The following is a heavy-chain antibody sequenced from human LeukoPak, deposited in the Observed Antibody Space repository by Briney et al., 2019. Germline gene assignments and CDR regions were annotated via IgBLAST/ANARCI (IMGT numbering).Heavy chain of an antibody. CDR1: GGSVSSGSYY. CDR2: IYYSGST. CDR3: ARGGAVYYYYGMDV. D-gene: IGHD3-10*01. V-gene: IGHV4-61*01. J-gene: IGHJ6*02. Sequence: SETLSLTCTVSGGSVSSGSYYWSWIRQPPGKGLEWIGYIYYSGSTNYNPSLKSRVTISVDTSKNQFSLKLSSVTAADTAVYYCARGGAVYYYYGMDVWGQGTTVTVSS.